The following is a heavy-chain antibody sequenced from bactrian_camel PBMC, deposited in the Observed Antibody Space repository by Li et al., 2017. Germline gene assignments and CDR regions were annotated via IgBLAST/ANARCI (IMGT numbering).Heavy chain of an antibody. Sequence: VQLVESGGGSVQAGGSLRLSCAASGDTFGIYCMGWFRQTTGNEREGVAAIYRHAGTTYYSDSVKGRFIISQDNAKNTLYLQMDSLEPEDTAMYYCAAATSLWPCGPHSTYDYWGQGTQVTVS. D-gene: IGHD2*01. J-gene: IGHJ4*01. CDR1: GDTFGIYC. V-gene: IGHV3-3*01. CDR3: AAATSLWPCGPHSTYDY. CDR2: IYRHAGTT.